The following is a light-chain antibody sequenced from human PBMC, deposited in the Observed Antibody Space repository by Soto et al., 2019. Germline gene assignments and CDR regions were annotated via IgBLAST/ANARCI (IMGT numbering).Light chain of an antibody. Sequence: DIQMTQSPSSLSASVEDRVIITCRASQSISNHLNWYQQKPGKAPKLLIFAASSLQSGVPSRFSGRVSGTDFTLTISSLQPEDAATYSWQKYNIVPYTFGPGTKLEI. CDR1: QSISNH. J-gene: IGKJ2*01. CDR3: QKYNIVPYT. V-gene: IGKV1-27*01. CDR2: AAS.